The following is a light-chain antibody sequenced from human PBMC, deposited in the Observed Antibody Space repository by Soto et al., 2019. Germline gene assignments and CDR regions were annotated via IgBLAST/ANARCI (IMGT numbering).Light chain of an antibody. CDR2: KAS. CDR1: QSISSW. CDR3: QQYNSYSGT. J-gene: IGKJ1*01. V-gene: IGKV1-5*03. Sequence: DIQMTQSPSTLSASVGDRVTITCRASQSISSWLAWYQQKQGKAPKFXIYKASSLESGVPSRFSGSGSGTEFTLTISSLQPDDFATYYCQQYNSYSGTFGQGTKVDIK.